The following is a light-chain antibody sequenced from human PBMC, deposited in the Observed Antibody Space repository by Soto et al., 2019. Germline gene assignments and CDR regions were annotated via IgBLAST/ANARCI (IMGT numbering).Light chain of an antibody. CDR2: DVS. Sequence: QSALTQPASVSGSPGQSITISCTGTSTDIGRYNYVSWYQQHPGKAPKLMIYDVSTRPSGVSNRFSGSKSGNTASLTISGLQAXXEADYYCSSYTSSSTLGVFGGGTRLTVL. J-gene: IGLJ3*02. V-gene: IGLV2-14*01. CDR3: SSYTSSSTLGV. CDR1: STDIGRYNY.